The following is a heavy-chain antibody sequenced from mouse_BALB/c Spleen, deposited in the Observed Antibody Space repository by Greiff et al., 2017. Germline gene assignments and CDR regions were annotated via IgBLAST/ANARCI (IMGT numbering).Heavy chain of an antibody. J-gene: IGHJ2*01. V-gene: IGHV1-80*01. D-gene: IGHD1-1*01. Sequence: QVQLKESGAELVRPGSSVKISCKASGYAFSSYWMNWVKQRPGQGLEWIGQIYPGDGDTNYNGKFKGKATLTADKSSSTAYMQLSSLTSEDSAVYFCARSGYYGSSYGYWGQGTTLTVSS. CDR1: GYAFSSYW. CDR2: IYPGDGDT. CDR3: ARSGYYGSSYGY.